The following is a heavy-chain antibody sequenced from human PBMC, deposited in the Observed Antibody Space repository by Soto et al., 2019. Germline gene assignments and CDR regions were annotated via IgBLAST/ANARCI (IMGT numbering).Heavy chain of an antibody. D-gene: IGHD4-4*01. J-gene: IGHJ5*02. CDR2: IIPILGIA. Sequence: ASVKVSCKASGGTFSSYTISWVRQAPGQGLEWMGRIIPILGIANYAQKFQGRVTITADKSTSTAYMELSSLRSEDTAVYYCARDYSNLYNWFDPWGQGTLVTVSS. CDR1: GGTFSSYT. CDR3: ARDYSNLYNWFDP. V-gene: IGHV1-69*04.